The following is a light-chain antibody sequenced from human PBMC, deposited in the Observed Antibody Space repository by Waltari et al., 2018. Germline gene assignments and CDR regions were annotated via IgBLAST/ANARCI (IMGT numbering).Light chain of an antibody. J-gene: IGKJ5*01. CDR1: QSLLHSSGHHF. Sequence: EIVMTQSPLSLSVSPGESASVSCRSSQSLLHSSGHHFLYWYLQKPGPSPQLLIYLGSYRASGVPARFSASRSGSDFTLKISRVEAEDVGVYFCMQALQTPKTFGQGTRL. CDR2: LGS. V-gene: IGKV2-28*01. CDR3: MQALQTPKT.